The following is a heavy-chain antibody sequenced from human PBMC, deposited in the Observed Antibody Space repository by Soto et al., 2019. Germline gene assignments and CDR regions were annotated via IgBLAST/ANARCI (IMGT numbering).Heavy chain of an antibody. CDR1: GFTFSSYA. J-gene: IGHJ3*02. V-gene: IGHV3-30-3*01. CDR3: ARDRTWIQPGDAFDI. CDR2: ISYDGSNK. D-gene: IGHD5-18*01. Sequence: QVQLVESGGGVVQPGRSLRLSCAASGFTFSSYAMHWVRQAPRKGLEWVAVISYDGSNKYYADSVKGRFTISRDNSKNTLYLQMNSLRAEDTAVYYCARDRTWIQPGDAFDIWGQGTMVTVSS.